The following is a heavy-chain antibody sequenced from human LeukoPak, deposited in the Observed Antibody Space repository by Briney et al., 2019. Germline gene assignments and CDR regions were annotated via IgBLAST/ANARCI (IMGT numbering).Heavy chain of an antibody. CDR3: AKRRGYHLLHPAVGAFDI. Sequence: PGGSLRLSCAASGFTFSSYGMHWVRQAPGKGLEWVAFIRYDGSNKYYADSVKGRFTTSRDNSKNTLYLQMNSLRTEDTAVFYCAKRRGYHLLHPAVGAFDIWGQGTMVTVSS. CDR1: GFTFSSYG. CDR2: IRYDGSNK. V-gene: IGHV3-30*02. J-gene: IGHJ3*02. D-gene: IGHD2-2*01.